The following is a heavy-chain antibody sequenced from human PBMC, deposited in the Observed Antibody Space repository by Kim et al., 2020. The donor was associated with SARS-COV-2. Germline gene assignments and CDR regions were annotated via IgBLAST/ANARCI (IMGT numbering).Heavy chain of an antibody. D-gene: IGHD6-19*01. Sequence: GGSLRLSCVASGFTFSSFAMNWVRQAPGKGLEWVSSITTSGGGTFYADSVKGRFTISRDNSMDTLYLQMDSLRAEDTAVYYCAKSRTPAVANWFDPWGQGTLVTVSS. J-gene: IGHJ5*02. CDR2: ITTSGGGT. V-gene: IGHV3-23*01. CDR1: GFTFSSFA. CDR3: AKSRTPAVANWFDP.